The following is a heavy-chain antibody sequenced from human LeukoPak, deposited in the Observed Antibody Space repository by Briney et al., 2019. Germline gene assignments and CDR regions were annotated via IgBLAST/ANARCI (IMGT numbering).Heavy chain of an antibody. CDR1: GFTFSSYS. J-gene: IGHJ4*02. Sequence: PGGSLRLSCAASGFTFSSYSMNWVRQAPGKGLEWVSSISSSSSYIYYADSVKGRFTISRDNAKNLLYLQMNSLRAEDTAVYYCARDLITMISLRGQGTLVTVSS. CDR2: ISSSSSYI. D-gene: IGHD3-22*01. V-gene: IGHV3-21*01. CDR3: ARDLITMISL.